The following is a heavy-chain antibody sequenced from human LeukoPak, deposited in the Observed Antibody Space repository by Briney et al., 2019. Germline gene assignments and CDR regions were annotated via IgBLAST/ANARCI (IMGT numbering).Heavy chain of an antibody. V-gene: IGHV3-30*02. J-gene: IGHJ5*02. D-gene: IGHD3-10*01. CDR1: GFTFSYYG. CDR2: IRSDGSNK. CDR3: ARARRSGGITMIRGVKDRGWFDA. Sequence: GGSLRLSCAASGFTFSYYGIHWVRQAPGKGLDWVAFIRSDGSNKYYADSVKGRFTISRDNSKNTLYLELHSLRTEDTAVYYCARARRSGGITMIRGVKDRGWFDAWGQGTLVTVSS.